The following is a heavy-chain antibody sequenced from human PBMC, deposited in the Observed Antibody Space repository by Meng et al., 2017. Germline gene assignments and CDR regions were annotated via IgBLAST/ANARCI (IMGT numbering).Heavy chain of an antibody. CDR2: INWNGGST. D-gene: IGHD3-22*01. J-gene: IGHJ4*02. V-gene: IGHV3-20*04. CDR1: GFTFDDYG. Sequence: GESLKISCAASGFTFDDYGMSWVRQAPGKGLEWVSGINWNGGSTGYADSVKGRFTISRDNAKNSLYLQMNSLRAEDTALYYCARDQYRHEEYYYDSSGYYDYWGQGTLVTVSS. CDR3: ARDQYRHEEYYYDSSGYYDY.